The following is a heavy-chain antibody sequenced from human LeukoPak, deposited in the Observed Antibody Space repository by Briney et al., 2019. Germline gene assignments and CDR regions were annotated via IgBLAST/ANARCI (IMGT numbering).Heavy chain of an antibody. CDR1: GGSFSGYY. V-gene: IGHV4-34*01. Sequence: SETLSLTCAVYGGSFSGYYWSWIRQPPGKGLEWIGKINHSGSTNYNPSLKSRVTISVDTSKNQFSLKLSSVTAADTAVYYCARALGDIWGQGTMVTVSS. CDR3: ARALGDI. CDR2: INHSGST. J-gene: IGHJ3*02. D-gene: IGHD1-26*01.